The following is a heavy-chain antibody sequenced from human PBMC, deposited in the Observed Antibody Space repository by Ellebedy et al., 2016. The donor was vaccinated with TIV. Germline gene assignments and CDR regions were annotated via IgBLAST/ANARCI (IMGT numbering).Heavy chain of an antibody. V-gene: IGHV1-2*04. D-gene: IGHD3-22*01. CDR2: INPNSGGT. Sequence: ASVKVSXKASGGTFSSYAISWVRQAPGQGLEWMGWINPNSGGTNYAQKFQGWVTMTRDTSISTAYMELSRLRSDDTAVYYCAVNPNYYDSSGYYFDVWGQGTTVTVSS. CDR1: GGTFSSYA. J-gene: IGHJ6*02. CDR3: AVNPNYYDSSGYYFDV.